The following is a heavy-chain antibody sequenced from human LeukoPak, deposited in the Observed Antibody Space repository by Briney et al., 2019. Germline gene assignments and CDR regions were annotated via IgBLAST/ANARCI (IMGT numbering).Heavy chain of an antibody. CDR1: GFTFSSYG. CDR3: AKGDYESPNWFDP. J-gene: IGHJ5*02. Sequence: GGSLRLSCAASGFTFSSYGMHWVRQAPGKGLEWVAFIRYDGSNKYYADPVKGRFTISRDNSKNTLYLQMNSLRAEDTAVYYCAKGDYESPNWFDPWGQGTLVTVSS. D-gene: IGHD4-17*01. CDR2: IRYDGSNK. V-gene: IGHV3-30*02.